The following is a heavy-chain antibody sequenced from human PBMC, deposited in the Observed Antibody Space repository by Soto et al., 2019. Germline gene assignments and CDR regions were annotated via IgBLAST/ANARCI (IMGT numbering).Heavy chain of an antibody. J-gene: IGHJ4*02. CDR3: VRAAARGDS. Sequence: GGSLRLSCAASGFYFSGYLMHWVRQVPGKGLVWVSRINTDGSRTLYADSVKGRFTISRDNTKNTLYLQMSSLRAEDMAVYYCVRAAARGDSWGQGTLVTV. CDR1: GFYFSGYL. V-gene: IGHV3-74*01. D-gene: IGHD3-10*01. CDR2: INTDGSRT.